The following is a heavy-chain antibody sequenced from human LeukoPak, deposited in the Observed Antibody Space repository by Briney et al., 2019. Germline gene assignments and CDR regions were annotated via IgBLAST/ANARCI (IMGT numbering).Heavy chain of an antibody. CDR3: ARKVYSGYAGYFDY. CDR1: GYTFTSYD. D-gene: IGHD5-12*01. V-gene: IGHV1-18*01. CDR2: ISAYNGNT. Sequence: ASVKVSCKASGYTFTSYDINWVRQAPGQGLEWMGWISAYNGNTNYAQKFQGRVTMTTDTSTSTAYMELRSLRSDDTAVYYCARKVYSGYAGYFDYWGQGTLVTVSS. J-gene: IGHJ4*02.